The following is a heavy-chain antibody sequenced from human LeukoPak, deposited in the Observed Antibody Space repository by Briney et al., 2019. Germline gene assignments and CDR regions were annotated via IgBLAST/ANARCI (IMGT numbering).Heavy chain of an antibody. CDR3: ARHGSRIWFGELLSYYFDY. CDR2: IYYSGST. Sequence: SESLSLTCTVSGYSISSGYYWGWIRQPPGKGLEWIGYIYYSGSTNYNPSLKSRVTISVDTSKNQFSLKLSSVTAADTAVYYWARHGSRIWFGELLSYYFDYWGQGTLVTVSS. J-gene: IGHJ4*02. V-gene: IGHV4-61*01. CDR1: GYSISSGYY. D-gene: IGHD3-10*01.